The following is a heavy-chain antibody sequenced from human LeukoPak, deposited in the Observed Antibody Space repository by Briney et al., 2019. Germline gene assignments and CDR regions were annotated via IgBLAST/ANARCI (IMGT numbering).Heavy chain of an antibody. V-gene: IGHV3-7*03. CDR3: ARGGALDV. CDR2: INHNGNVN. Sequence: GGSLRLSCAASGFTFSSYWMNWARQAPGKGLEWVASINHNGNVNYYVDSVKGRFTISRDNAKNSLYLQMSNLRAEDTAVYFCARGGALDVWGQGATVTVSS. D-gene: IGHD4/OR15-4a*01. J-gene: IGHJ6*02. CDR1: GFTFSSYW.